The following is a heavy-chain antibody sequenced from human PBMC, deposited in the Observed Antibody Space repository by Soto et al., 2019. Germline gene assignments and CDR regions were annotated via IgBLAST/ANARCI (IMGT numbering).Heavy chain of an antibody. CDR2: MHPNNGAT. D-gene: IGHD3-10*01. CDR3: ARARRLSGGHRESEF. CDR1: GYTFTDHY. J-gene: IGHJ1*01. Sequence: ASVKVSCKASGYTFTDHYLLWVRQAPGQGLEWMGWMHPNNGATNFAQKFQGRVTMTRDTSISTAYLEIPRLKSDDTAVYFCARARRLSGGHRESEFWGQGTLVTVSS. V-gene: IGHV1-2*02.